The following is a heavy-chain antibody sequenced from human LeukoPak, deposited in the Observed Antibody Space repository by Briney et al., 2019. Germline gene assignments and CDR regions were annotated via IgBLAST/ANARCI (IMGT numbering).Heavy chain of an antibody. CDR2: IYYSGST. CDR1: GGSISSYY. D-gene: IGHD3-16*01. J-gene: IGHJ5*02. Sequence: SETLSLTCTVSGGSISSYYWSWIRQPPGKGLEWIGYIYYSGSTNYNPSLKSRVTISVDTSKNQFSLKLSSVTAADTAVYYCAGGGEEDCSPPGGKETLVPVS. CDR3: AGGGEEDCSPP. V-gene: IGHV4-59*01.